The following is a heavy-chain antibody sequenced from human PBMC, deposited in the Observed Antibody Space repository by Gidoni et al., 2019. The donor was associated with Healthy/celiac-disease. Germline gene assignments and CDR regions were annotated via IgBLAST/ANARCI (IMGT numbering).Heavy chain of an antibody. CDR3: AKAVVLDAFDI. CDR2: ISYDGSNK. J-gene: IGHJ3*02. D-gene: IGHD2-15*01. CDR1: GFTFSSYG. V-gene: IGHV3-30*18. Sequence: QVQLVESGGGVVQPGRSLRRSCAAAGFTFSSYGMHCVRQAPGKGLEWVAVISYDGSNKYYADSVKGRFTISRDNSKNTLYLQMNSLRAEDTAVYYCAKAVVLDAFDIWGQGTMVTVSS.